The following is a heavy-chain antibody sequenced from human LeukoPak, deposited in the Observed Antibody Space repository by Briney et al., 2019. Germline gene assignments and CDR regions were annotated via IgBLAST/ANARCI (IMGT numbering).Heavy chain of an antibody. D-gene: IGHD6-19*01. Sequence: GGSLRLSCAASGFTFSTYAISWVRQAPGKGLEWVSGISGNGDNTYYAGSVKGRFTIYRDNSKSRLSLQMNSLRAEDTAVYYCAKTLSSGWSGKYYFDYWGQGTLVSVSS. CDR1: GFTFSTYA. V-gene: IGHV3-23*01. CDR2: ISGNGDNT. CDR3: AKTLSSGWSGKYYFDY. J-gene: IGHJ4*02.